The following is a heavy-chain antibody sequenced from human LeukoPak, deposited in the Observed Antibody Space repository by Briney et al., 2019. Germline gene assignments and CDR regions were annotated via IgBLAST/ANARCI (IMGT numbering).Heavy chain of an antibody. CDR2: TLSDGSAT. CDR3: TRGTRYGMDV. V-gene: IGHV3-74*01. J-gene: IGHJ6*02. CDR1: GFTFSGYW. D-gene: IGHD6-6*01. Sequence: PGGSLRLSCAASGFTFSGYWMHWVRQAPGKGLVWVSHTLSDGSATTYADSVRGRFTISRDNANNTLYLHMNSLRVEDTAVYYCTRGTRYGMDVWGQGTTVTVSS.